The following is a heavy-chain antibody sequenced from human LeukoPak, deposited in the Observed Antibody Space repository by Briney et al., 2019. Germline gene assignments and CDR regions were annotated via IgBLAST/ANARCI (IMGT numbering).Heavy chain of an antibody. J-gene: IGHJ3*02. Sequence: SQTLSLTCAVSGGSISGGGYSWSWIRQPPGKGLEWIGYIYHSGSTYYNPSLKSRVTISVDRSKNQFSLKLSSVTAADTAVYYCARSPIVVVPAALNDAFDIWGQGTMVTVSS. V-gene: IGHV4-30-2*01. D-gene: IGHD2-2*01. CDR3: ARSPIVVVPAALNDAFDI. CDR2: IYHSGST. CDR1: GGSISGGGYS.